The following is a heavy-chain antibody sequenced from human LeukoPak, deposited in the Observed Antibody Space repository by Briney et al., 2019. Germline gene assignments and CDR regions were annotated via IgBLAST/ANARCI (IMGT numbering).Heavy chain of an antibody. D-gene: IGHD3-22*01. CDR3: AREADYYDSSGYYSHFDY. Sequence: GGSLRLSCAASGFTFSSYSMNWVRQAPGKGLEWVSSVSSSSSYIYYADSVKGRFTISRDNAKNSLYLQMNSLRAEDTAVYYCAREADYYDSSGYYSHFDYWGQGTLVTVSS. V-gene: IGHV3-21*01. J-gene: IGHJ4*02. CDR2: VSSSSSYI. CDR1: GFTFSSYS.